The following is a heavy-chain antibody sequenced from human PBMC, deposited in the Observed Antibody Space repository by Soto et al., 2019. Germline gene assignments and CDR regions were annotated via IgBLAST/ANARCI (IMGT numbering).Heavy chain of an antibody. V-gene: IGHV3-72*01. CDR1: GFTLSDHY. Sequence: EVQLVESGGGLVQPGGSLRLSCVVSGFTLSDHYIDWVRQAPGKGLEWVGRTKNKAQRYTTEYAASVKGRFTISRDDSENSVYLQMNSLKTEYTVVYYCVRWDSGNPENWGQGTLVTVSS. J-gene: IGHJ4*02. CDR2: TKNKAQRYTT. D-gene: IGHD1-26*01. CDR3: VRWDSGNPEN.